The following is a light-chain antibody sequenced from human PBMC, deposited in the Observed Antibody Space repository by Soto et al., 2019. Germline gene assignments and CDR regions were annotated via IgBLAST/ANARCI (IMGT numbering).Light chain of an antibody. Sequence: QCALTQPRSVSGSPGQSVTISCTGTSSDVGGYNYVSWYQQHPGKAPKLMIYDVSKRPSGVPDRFSGSKSGNTASLTISGLQAEDEADYYCSSYAGSLYVFGTGTKVTVL. CDR1: SSDVGGYNY. V-gene: IGLV2-11*01. CDR3: SSYAGSLYV. CDR2: DVS. J-gene: IGLJ1*01.